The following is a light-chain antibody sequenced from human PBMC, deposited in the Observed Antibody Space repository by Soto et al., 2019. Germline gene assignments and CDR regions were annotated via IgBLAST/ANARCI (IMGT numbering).Light chain of an antibody. CDR1: QSVTSNY. J-gene: IGKJ1*01. CDR2: GAS. V-gene: IGKV3-20*01. CDR3: QQYGNLPQT. Sequence: EIVLTQSPGTLSLSPGERATLSCRASQSVTSNYLAWYQQKPGQSPRLLISGASSRATGIPDRFSGSGSGTDFTLTITRLEPEDFAVYYCQQYGNLPQTFGQGTKVEIK.